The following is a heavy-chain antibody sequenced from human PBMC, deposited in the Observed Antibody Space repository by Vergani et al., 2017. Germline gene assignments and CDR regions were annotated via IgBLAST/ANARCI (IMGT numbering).Heavy chain of an antibody. Sequence: QVQLQQWGGGLLKPSETLSLTCVVNGGSFTSYHWTWIRQSPGEGLEWVGDIDHTGRPDYNTSLKSRLTMSVDKSRNRFSLTLNSVTATDTAIYFCARVNTETNGHLYYYYYMDVWGQGTAVTVS. CDR1: GGSFTSYH. D-gene: IGHD4-11*01. J-gene: IGHJ6*03. V-gene: IGHV4-34*01. CDR2: IDHTGRP. CDR3: ARVNTETNGHLYYYYYMDV.